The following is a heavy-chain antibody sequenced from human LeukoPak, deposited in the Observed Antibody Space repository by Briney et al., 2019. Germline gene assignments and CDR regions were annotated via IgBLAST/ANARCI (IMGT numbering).Heavy chain of an antibody. Sequence: GASVKVSCKASGYTFTSYDINWVRQATGQGLEWMGWMNPNSGNTGYAQKFQGRVTMTRNTSLSTAYMELSSLRSEDTAVYYCARGGQIAAAGTGQYIRYWGQGTLVTVSS. V-gene: IGHV1-8*01. J-gene: IGHJ4*02. CDR3: ARGGQIAAAGTGQYIRY. CDR1: GYTFTSYD. CDR2: MNPNSGNT. D-gene: IGHD6-13*01.